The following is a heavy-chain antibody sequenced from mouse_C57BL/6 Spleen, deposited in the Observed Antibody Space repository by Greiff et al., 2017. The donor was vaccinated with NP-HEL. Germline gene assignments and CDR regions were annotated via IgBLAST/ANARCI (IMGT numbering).Heavy chain of an antibody. Sequence: VQLKESGPGLVQPSQSLSITCTVSGFSLTSYGVHWVRQSPGKGLEWLGVIWRGGSTDYNAAFISRLSISKDNSKSQVFFKMNSLQADDTAIYYCARTFITTVVATGAMDYWGQGTSVTVSS. CDR3: ARTFITTVVATGAMDY. D-gene: IGHD1-1*01. J-gene: IGHJ4*01. V-gene: IGHV2-2*01. CDR2: IWRGGST. CDR1: GFSLTSYG.